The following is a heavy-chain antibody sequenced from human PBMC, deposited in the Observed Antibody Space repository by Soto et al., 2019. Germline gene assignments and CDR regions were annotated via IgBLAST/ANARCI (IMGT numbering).Heavy chain of an antibody. CDR3: ARDPAIYSGKFDYGLDV. Sequence: QPGGSLRLSCAVSGFTFSSYEMNWVRQAPGKGLEWVSYIGTSGKTIYYADSVRGRFTISRDNAKNSLYLQMNSLRAEDTAVYFCARDPAIYSGKFDYGLDVWGQGTTVTVSS. CDR1: GFTFSSYE. CDR2: IGTSGKTI. D-gene: IGHD4-4*01. V-gene: IGHV3-48*03. J-gene: IGHJ6*02.